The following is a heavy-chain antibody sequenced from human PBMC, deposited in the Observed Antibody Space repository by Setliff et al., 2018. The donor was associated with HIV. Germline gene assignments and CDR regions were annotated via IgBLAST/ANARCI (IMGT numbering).Heavy chain of an antibody. D-gene: IGHD3-3*01. CDR3: AKSRSGYYTDLEY. CDR1: GFTFSSYR. V-gene: IGHV3-48*01. Sequence: PGGSLRLSCAASGFTFSSYRMNWVRQTPGKGLEWVSFISSSGSSIYYADSVKGRFTISRDNSKNTLDLQMNSLRAEDTAVYYCAKSRSGYYTDLEYWGQGTLVTVSS. J-gene: IGHJ4*02. CDR2: ISSSGSSI.